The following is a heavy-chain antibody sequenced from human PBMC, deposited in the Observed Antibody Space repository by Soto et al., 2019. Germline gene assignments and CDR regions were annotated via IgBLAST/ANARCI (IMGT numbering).Heavy chain of an antibody. CDR2: VYYTGTT. CDR1: GGSINSGGYY. CDR3: ATGAAWLQLFEY. V-gene: IGHV4-31*03. Sequence: QVQLQESGPGLVKPSQTLSLTCTVSGGSINSGGYYWSWIRQHPGKGLEWIGYVYYTGTTYYNPSLESRVTISVDTSKNHFSLNLSSVTDADTAVYYCATGAAWLQLFEYWGQGTLVTVSS. D-gene: IGHD5-18*01. J-gene: IGHJ4*02.